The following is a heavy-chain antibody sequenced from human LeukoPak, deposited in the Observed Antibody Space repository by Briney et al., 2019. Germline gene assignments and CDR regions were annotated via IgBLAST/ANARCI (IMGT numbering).Heavy chain of an antibody. Sequence: GGSLRLSCAASGFTFSSYAMSWVRQAPGKGLEWVSAISGSGGSTYYADSVKGRFTISRDNSKNTLYLQMNSLRAEDTAVYYCARFNYDFWSGYFRPRYYFDYWGQGTLVIVSS. D-gene: IGHD3-3*01. J-gene: IGHJ4*02. CDR2: ISGSGGST. V-gene: IGHV3-23*01. CDR1: GFTFSSYA. CDR3: ARFNYDFWSGYFRPRYYFDY.